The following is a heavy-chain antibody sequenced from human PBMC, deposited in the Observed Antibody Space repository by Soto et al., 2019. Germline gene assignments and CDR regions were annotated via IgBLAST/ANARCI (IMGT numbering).Heavy chain of an antibody. CDR2: MNPNSGNT. Sequence: ASVKVSCKASGYTLTSYDINWVRQATGQGLEWMGWMNPNSGNTGYAQKFQGRVTMTRNTSISTAYMELSSLRSEDTAVYYCARLEAVLQPYYYYYMDVWGKGTTVTVSS. V-gene: IGHV1-8*01. D-gene: IGHD3-3*01. CDR1: GYTLTSYD. CDR3: ARLEAVLQPYYYYYMDV. J-gene: IGHJ6*03.